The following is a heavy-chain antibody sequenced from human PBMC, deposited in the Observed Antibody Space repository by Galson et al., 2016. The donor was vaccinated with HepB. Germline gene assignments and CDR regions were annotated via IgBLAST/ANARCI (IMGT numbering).Heavy chain of an antibody. CDR3: ARDGNADSP. J-gene: IGHJ5*02. CDR1: GFTVSNNY. CDR2: IYSGGGT. Sequence: SLRLSCAASGFTVSNNYMSWVRQPPGQGLDWVTLIYSGGGTLYADSVKGRFTISRDHSKNTLYLQMNSLRAEDTAVYYCARDGNADSPWGPGAQVTVSS. D-gene: IGHD4-23*01. V-gene: IGHV3-53*01.